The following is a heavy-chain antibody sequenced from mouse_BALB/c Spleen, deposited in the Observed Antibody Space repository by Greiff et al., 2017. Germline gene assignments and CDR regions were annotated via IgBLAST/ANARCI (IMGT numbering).Heavy chain of an antibody. D-gene: IGHD2-14*01. V-gene: IGHV1S137*01. J-gene: IGHJ3*01. CDR3: ARGEVRRAWFAY. CDR1: GYTFTDYA. Sequence: VQLQQSGAELVRPGVSVKISCKGSGYTFTDYAMHWVKQSHAKSLEWIGVISTYYGDASYNQKFKGKATMTVDKSSSTAYMELARLTSEDSAIYYCARGEVRRAWFAYWGQGTLVTVSA. CDR2: ISTYYGDA.